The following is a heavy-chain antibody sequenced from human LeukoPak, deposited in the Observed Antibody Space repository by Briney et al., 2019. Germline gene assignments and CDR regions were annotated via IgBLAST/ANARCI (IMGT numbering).Heavy chain of an antibody. D-gene: IGHD6-13*01. V-gene: IGHV3-48*03. CDR2: ISSSGSTK. CDR1: GFTFSSYE. CDR3: ATLRPRQQLVVDH. J-gene: IGHJ4*02. Sequence: GGSLRLSCAASGFTFSSYEMNWVRQAPGKGLEGVSYISSSGSTKYYADSVKGRFTISRDNALNSLYLQMSSLRAEDTAVYYRATLRPRQQLVVDHWGQGTLVTVSS.